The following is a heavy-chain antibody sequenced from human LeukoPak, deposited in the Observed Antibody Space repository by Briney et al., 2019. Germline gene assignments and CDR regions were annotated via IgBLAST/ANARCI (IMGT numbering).Heavy chain of an antibody. V-gene: IGHV3-23*01. Sequence: GGSLRLSCAVSGITLSAYAISWVRQAPGKGLEWVSAISGSGGITYYADSVEGRFTISRGNSKNTLYLQMNSLRAEDTAVYYCAKHDPRRVVITNWFDPWGQGTLVTVSS. D-gene: IGHD3-22*01. CDR3: AKHDPRRVVITNWFDP. J-gene: IGHJ5*02. CDR2: ISGSGGIT. CDR1: GITLSAYA.